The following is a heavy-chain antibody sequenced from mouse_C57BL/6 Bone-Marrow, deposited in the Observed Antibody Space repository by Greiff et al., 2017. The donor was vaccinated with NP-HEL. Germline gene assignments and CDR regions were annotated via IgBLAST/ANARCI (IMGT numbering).Heavy chain of an antibody. Sequence: EVKLQESGGGLVQPGGSLKLSCAASGFTFSDYGMAWVRQAPRKGPEWVAFISNLAYSIYYADTVTGRFTISRENAKNTLYLEMSSLRSEDTAMYYCARLDGYYCYFDYWGQGTTLTVSS. CDR2: ISNLAYSI. J-gene: IGHJ2*01. CDR3: ARLDGYYCYFDY. CDR1: GFTFSDYG. V-gene: IGHV5-15*01. D-gene: IGHD2-3*01.